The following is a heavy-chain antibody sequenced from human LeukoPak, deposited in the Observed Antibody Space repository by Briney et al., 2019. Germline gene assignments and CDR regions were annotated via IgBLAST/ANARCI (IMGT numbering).Heavy chain of an antibody. CDR3: ARAIERYYDSSGQGY. J-gene: IGHJ4*02. D-gene: IGHD3-22*01. Sequence: GGSLRLSCAASGFTFSSYAMYWVRQAPGKGLEWVAVISYDESNKYYADSVKGRFTISRDNSKNTLYPQMNSLRAEDTAMYYCARAIERYYDSSGQGYWGQGTLVTVSS. CDR2: ISYDESNK. CDR1: GFTFSSYA. V-gene: IGHV3-30-3*01.